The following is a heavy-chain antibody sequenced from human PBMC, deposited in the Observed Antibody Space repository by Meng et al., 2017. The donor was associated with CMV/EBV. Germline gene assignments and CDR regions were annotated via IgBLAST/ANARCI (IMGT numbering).Heavy chain of an antibody. CDR2: ISSSSSYI. V-gene: IGHV3-21*01. Sequence: GESLKISCAASGFTFSSYSMNWVRQAPGKGLEWVSSISSSSSYIYYADSVKGRFTISGDNAKNSLYLQMNSLRAEDTAVYYCARVKFTLRYFDYWGQGTLVTVSS. CDR1: GFTFSSYS. D-gene: IGHD3-16*01. CDR3: ARVKFTLRYFDY. J-gene: IGHJ4*02.